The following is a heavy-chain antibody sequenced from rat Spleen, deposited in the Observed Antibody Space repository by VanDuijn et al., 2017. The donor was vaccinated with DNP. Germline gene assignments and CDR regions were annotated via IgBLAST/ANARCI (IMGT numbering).Heavy chain of an antibody. CDR1: GFTFSNYD. CDR2: IIYDGSST. J-gene: IGHJ3*01. Sequence: EVQLVESGGGLVQPGRSMKLSCAASGFTFSNYDMAWVRQAPTKGLEWVATIIYDGSSTYYRDSVKGRFTISRDNGKDTLYLQMDSLRSEDTSTYYCAKDMADSGGFAYWGQGTLVTVSS. V-gene: IGHV5-29*01. D-gene: IGHD1-1*01. CDR3: AKDMADSGGFAY.